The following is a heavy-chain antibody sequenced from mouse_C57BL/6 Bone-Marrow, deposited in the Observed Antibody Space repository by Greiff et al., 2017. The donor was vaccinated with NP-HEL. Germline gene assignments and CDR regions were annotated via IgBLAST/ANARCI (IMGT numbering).Heavy chain of an antibody. D-gene: IGHD4-1*01. Sequence: EVQLQQSGGGLVQPGGSLKLSCAASGFTFSDYYMYWVRPTPEKRLEWVAYISNGGGSTYYPDTVKGRFTISRDNAKNTLYLQMRRLKSEDTAMYYCARLLTGTGWFAYWGQGTLVTVSA. V-gene: IGHV5-12*01. CDR3: ARLLTGTGWFAY. CDR1: GFTFSDYY. J-gene: IGHJ3*01. CDR2: ISNGGGST.